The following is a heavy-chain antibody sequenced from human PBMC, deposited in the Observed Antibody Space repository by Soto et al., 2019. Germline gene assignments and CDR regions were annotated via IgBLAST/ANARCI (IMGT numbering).Heavy chain of an antibody. CDR1: GDRFTSYA. V-gene: IGHV1-3*01. CDR3: ARVTGYYYVDY. J-gene: IGHJ4*02. CDR2: INAGNGNT. Sequence: GTSVKLSCEACGDRFTSYAIHWVRQAPGQRLEWMGWINAGNGNTKYSQKFQGRVTITRDTSASTAYMELSSLRSEDTAVYYCARVTGYYYVDYWGQGTLVTVS. D-gene: IGHD3-9*01.